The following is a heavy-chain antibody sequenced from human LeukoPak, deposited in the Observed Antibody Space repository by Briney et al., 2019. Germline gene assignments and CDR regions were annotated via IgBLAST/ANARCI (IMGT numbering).Heavy chain of an antibody. CDR3: ARDPSYFDSSGYYGGFDY. V-gene: IGHV3-20*04. D-gene: IGHD3-22*01. CDR1: GFTFDEYG. CDR2: INWHGDST. Sequence: PGGSLRLSCAASGFTFDEYGMSWVRQAPGKGLEWVSGINWHGDSTDYADSVEGRFTISRDNAKNSVYLQLNSLRAEDTAVYYCARDPSYFDSSGYYGGFDYWGQGTLVTVSS. J-gene: IGHJ4*02.